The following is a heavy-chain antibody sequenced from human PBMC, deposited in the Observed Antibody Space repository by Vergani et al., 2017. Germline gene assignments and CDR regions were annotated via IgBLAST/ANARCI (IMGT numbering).Heavy chain of an antibody. CDR2: IYYSGST. D-gene: IGHD6-25*01. CDR1: GGSVSSGSYY. CDR3: AGRIAARPGTWYRDV. Sequence: QVQLQESGPGLVKPSETLSLTCTVSGGSVSSGSYYWSWIRQPAGKGLEWIGYIYYSGSTNYNPSLKSRVTISVDTSKNQFSLKLSSVTAADTAVYYCAGRIAARPGTWYRDVWGRG. J-gene: IGHJ6*03. V-gene: IGHV4-61*10.